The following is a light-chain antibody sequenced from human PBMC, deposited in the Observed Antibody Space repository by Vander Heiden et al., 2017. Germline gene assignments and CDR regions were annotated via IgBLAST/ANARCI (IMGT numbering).Light chain of an antibody. CDR1: VLAKKY. CDR2: KDS. Sequence: SYELTQPSSVSVSPGQTARITCPGDVLAKKYARWFQQKPGQAPVLVIYKDSERPSGILERFSGSSSGTTVTLTISGAQVEDEADYYCYSAADNNLVFGGGTKLTVL. J-gene: IGLJ2*01. V-gene: IGLV3-27*01. CDR3: YSAADNNLV.